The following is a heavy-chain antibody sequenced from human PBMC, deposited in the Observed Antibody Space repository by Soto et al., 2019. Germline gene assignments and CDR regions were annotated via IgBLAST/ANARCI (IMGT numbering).Heavy chain of an antibody. D-gene: IGHD5-12*01. Sequence: SETLSLTCAVSGYSISSGFSWGWIRQPPGKGLEWIGSIDHSGSTHYNASLKIRLSISLDTSKNQFSLKLRSVTPADTAVYYCARDWGSGYYHFEPWGQGTLVTVSS. CDR1: GYSISSGFS. J-gene: IGHJ5*02. CDR3: ARDWGSGYYHFEP. V-gene: IGHV4-38-2*02. CDR2: IDHSGST.